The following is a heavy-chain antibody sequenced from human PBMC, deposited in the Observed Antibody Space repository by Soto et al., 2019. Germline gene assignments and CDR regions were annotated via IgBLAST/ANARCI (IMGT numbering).Heavy chain of an antibody. CDR2: IYYSGST. CDR1: GGSISSGGYY. CDR3: ARSPIVVVTAYFDY. J-gene: IGHJ4*02. D-gene: IGHD2-21*02. Sequence: QVQLQESGPGLVKPSQILSLTCTVSGGSISSGGYYWSWIRQHPGKGLEWIGYIYYSGSTYYNPSLKSRVTISVDTSKNQFSLKLSSVTAADTAVYYCARSPIVVVTAYFDYWGQGTLVTVSS. V-gene: IGHV4-31*03.